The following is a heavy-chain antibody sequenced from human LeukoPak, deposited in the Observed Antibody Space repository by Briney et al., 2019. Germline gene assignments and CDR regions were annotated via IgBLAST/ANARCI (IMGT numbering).Heavy chain of an antibody. CDR3: AKDIGQHYGSGSGSYFDY. D-gene: IGHD3-10*01. CDR1: GFTFSSYS. V-gene: IGHV3-21*04. CDR2: ISSSSSYI. J-gene: IGHJ4*02. Sequence: PGGSLRLSCAASGFTFSSYSMNWVRQAPGKGLEWVSSISSSSSYIYYADSVKGRFTISRDNAKNSLYLQMNSLRAGDTALYYCAKDIGQHYGSGSGSYFDYWGQGTLVTVSS.